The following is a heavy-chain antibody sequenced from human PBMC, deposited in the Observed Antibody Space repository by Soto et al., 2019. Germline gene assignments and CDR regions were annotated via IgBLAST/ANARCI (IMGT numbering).Heavy chain of an antibody. CDR2: IIPILGIA. CDR3: ARGGDIVVVPAAIMAGHWFDP. J-gene: IGHJ5*02. V-gene: IGHV1-69*02. Sequence: VASVKVSCKASGGTFSSYTISWVRQAPGQGLEWMGRIIPILGIANYAQKFQGRVTITADKSTSTAYMELSSLRSEDTAVYYCARGGDIVVVPAAIMAGHWFDPWGQGTLVTVSS. CDR1: GGTFSSYT. D-gene: IGHD2-2*02.